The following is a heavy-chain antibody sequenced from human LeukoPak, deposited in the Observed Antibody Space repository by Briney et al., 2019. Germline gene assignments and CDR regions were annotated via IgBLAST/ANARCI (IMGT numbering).Heavy chain of an antibody. J-gene: IGHJ6*02. V-gene: IGHV1-18*01. CDR2: ISAYNGNT. Sequence: ASVKVSCKASGYTFTSYGISWVRQAPGQGLEWMGWISAYNGNTNYAQKLQGRVTMTTDTSTSTAYMELRSLRSDDTAVYYCARDSSSWYEVYGMDVWGQGTTVTVSS. CDR3: ARDSSSWYEVYGMDV. CDR1: GYTFTSYG. D-gene: IGHD6-13*01.